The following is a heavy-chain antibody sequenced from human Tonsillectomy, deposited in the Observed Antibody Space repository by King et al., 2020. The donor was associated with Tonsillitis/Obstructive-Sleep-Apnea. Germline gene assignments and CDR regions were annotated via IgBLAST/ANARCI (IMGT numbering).Heavy chain of an antibody. CDR2: ISWNSGNI. CDR1: GFTFDDFA. J-gene: IGHJ6*03. D-gene: IGHD2-15*01. V-gene: IGHV3-9*01. CDR3: AKDFRYCGGGSCYSAHYYYMDV. Sequence: VQLVESGGGLVQPGRSLRLSCAASGFTFDDFAMHWVRQAPGKGLEWVSGISWNSGNIGYADSVKGRSTISRDNAKNSLYLQMNSLRAGDTALYYCAKDFRYCGGGSCYSAHYYYMDVWGKGTTVTVSS.